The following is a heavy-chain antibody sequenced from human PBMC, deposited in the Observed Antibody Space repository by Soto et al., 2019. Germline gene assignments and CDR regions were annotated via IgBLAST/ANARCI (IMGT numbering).Heavy chain of an antibody. D-gene: IGHD5-12*01. Sequence: QVQLVQSGAEVKKPGASVKVSCKASGYTFTSYGISWVRQAPGQGLEWMGWISAYNGNTNYAQKLQGRVTMTTDTSTSTAYMELRSRRSDDTAVYYCARDGGIRGLRWLRSGFRGGNWYFDLWGRGTLVTVSS. CDR3: ARDGGIRGLRWLRSGFRGGNWYFDL. CDR2: ISAYNGNT. CDR1: GYTFTSYG. V-gene: IGHV1-18*01. J-gene: IGHJ2*01.